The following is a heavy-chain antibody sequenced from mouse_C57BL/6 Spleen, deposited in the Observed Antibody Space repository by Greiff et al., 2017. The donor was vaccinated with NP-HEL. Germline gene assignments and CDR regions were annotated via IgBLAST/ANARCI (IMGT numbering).Heavy chain of an antibody. D-gene: IGHD1-1*01. CDR1: GFSFNTYA. Sequence: VQLKESGGGLVQPKGSLKLSCAASGFSFNTYAMNWVRQAPGKGLEWVARIRSKSNNYATYYADSVKDRFTISRDDSESMLYLQMNNLKTEDTAMYYCVRDYGSSYGYFDYWGQGTTLTVSS. CDR3: VRDYGSSYGYFDY. CDR2: IRSKSNNYAT. V-gene: IGHV10-1*01. J-gene: IGHJ2*01.